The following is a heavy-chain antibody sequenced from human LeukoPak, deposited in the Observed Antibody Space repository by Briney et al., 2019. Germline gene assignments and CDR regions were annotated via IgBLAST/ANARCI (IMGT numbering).Heavy chain of an antibody. CDR3: AKLMDNNYDGSAFDY. CDR1: GYTFTSYG. D-gene: IGHD3-22*01. Sequence: ASVKVSCKASGYTFTSYGISWVRQAPGQGLERMGWISAYNGNTNYAQKLQGRVTMTTDTSTSTAYVELRSLTSDDTALYYCAKLMDNNYDGSAFDYWGQGTLVTVSS. V-gene: IGHV1-18*01. CDR2: ISAYNGNT. J-gene: IGHJ4*02.